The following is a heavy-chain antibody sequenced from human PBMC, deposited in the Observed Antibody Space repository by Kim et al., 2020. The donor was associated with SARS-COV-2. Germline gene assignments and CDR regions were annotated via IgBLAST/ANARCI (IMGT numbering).Heavy chain of an antibody. CDR1: GGSISSGSYY. Sequence: SETLSLTCTVSGGSISSGSYYWSWIRQPAGKGLEWIGRIYTSGSTNYNPSLKSRVTISVDTSKNQFSLKLSSVTAADTAVYYCARVPFLQPYYYGMDVWGQGTTVTVSS. CDR2: IYTSGST. CDR3: ARVPFLQPYYYGMDV. J-gene: IGHJ6*02. D-gene: IGHD3-3*01. V-gene: IGHV4-61*02.